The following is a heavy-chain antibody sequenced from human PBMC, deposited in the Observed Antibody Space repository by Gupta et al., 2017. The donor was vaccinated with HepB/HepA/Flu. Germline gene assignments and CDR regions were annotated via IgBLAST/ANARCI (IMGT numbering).Heavy chain of an antibody. CDR3: ATARAIAARPLTNWFDP. D-gene: IGHD6-6*01. V-gene: IGHV1-24*01. CDR2: FDPEDGET. Sequence: QVQLVQSGAEVKKPGASVKVSCKVSGYTLTALSMHWVRQAPGKGLEWMGGFDPEDGETIYEQKFQGRVTMTEDTSTDTAYMELSSLRSEDTAVYYCATARAIAARPLTNWFDPWGQGTLVTVSS. J-gene: IGHJ5*02. CDR1: GYTLTALS.